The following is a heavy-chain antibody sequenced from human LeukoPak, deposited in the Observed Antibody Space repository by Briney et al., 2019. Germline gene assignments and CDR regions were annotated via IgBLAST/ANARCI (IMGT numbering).Heavy chain of an antibody. CDR2: ISRSGSTI. CDR1: GFTFSSYS. Sequence: PGGSLRLSCAASGFTFSSYSMNWVRQAPGKGLEWVSYISRSGSTIYYADSVKGRFTISRDDATNTVYLQMSGLRAEDTAVYYCAKKQAEPGTLGNYFDYWGQGTLVTVSS. CDR3: AKKQAEPGTLGNYFDY. V-gene: IGHV3-48*01. D-gene: IGHD7-27*01. J-gene: IGHJ4*02.